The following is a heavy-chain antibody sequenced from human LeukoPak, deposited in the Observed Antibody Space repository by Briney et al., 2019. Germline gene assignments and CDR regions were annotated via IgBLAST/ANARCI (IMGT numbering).Heavy chain of an antibody. D-gene: IGHD3-10*01. CDR3: ARSYYGSGSNYRDFDY. V-gene: IGHV4-4*07. J-gene: IGHJ4*02. Sequence: PSETLSLTCTVSGGSISSYYWSWIRQPAGKGLEWIGRIYTSGSINYNPSLKSRVTMSVDTSKNQFSLKLSSVTAADTAVYYCARSYYGSGSNYRDFDYWGQGTLVTVSS. CDR2: IYTSGSI. CDR1: GGSISSYY.